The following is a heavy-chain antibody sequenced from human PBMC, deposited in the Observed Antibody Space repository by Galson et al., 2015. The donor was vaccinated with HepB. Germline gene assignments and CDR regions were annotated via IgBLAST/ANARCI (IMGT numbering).Heavy chain of an antibody. J-gene: IGHJ4*02. CDR3: GRLSRASCDY. CDR2: MYYSGST. Sequence: SETLSLTCTVSGGSISRSTYYWSWIRQPPGKGLEWVGSMYYSGSTYYNPSLKSRVTISGDTSKNQFSLKLSSVTASDTAVYYCGRLSRASCDYWGQGTLVTVSS. CDR1: GGSISRSTYY. V-gene: IGHV4-39*01.